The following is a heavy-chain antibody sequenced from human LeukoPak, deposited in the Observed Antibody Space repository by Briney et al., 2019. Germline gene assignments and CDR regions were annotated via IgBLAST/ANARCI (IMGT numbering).Heavy chain of an antibody. CDR3: AVAGSGYYYYYMDV. Sequence: SETLSLTCTVSGGSISSYYWSWIRQPAGKGLEWIGRIYTSGSTNYNPSLKSRVTISVDTSKNQFSLKLSSVTAADTAVYYCAVAGSGYYYYYMDVWGKGTTVTVSS. CDR2: IYTSGST. D-gene: IGHD5-12*01. J-gene: IGHJ6*03. CDR1: GGSISSYY. V-gene: IGHV4-4*07.